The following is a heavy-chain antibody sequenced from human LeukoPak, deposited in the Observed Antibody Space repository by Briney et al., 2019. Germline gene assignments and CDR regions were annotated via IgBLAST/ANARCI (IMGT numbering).Heavy chain of an antibody. CDR3: TTVRVGGITLFY. V-gene: IGHV3-15*01. Sequence: GGSLRLSCAASGFTFSNAWMSWVRQAPGKGLEWVGRIKSKTDGGTTDYAAPVKGRFTIPRDDSKNTLYLQMNSLKTEDTAVYYCTTVRVGGITLFYWGQGTLVTVSS. D-gene: IGHD3-22*01. CDR1: GFTFSNAW. CDR2: IKSKTDGGTT. J-gene: IGHJ4*02.